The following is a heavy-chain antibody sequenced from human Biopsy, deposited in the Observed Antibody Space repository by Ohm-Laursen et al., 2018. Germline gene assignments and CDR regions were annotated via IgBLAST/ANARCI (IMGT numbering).Heavy chain of an antibody. J-gene: IGHJ4*02. Sequence: TLSLTCSVSGGSINSGGHFWGWVRQSPGKGLEWIGYIYDNGGTYYNPSLMSLVSISADTSKNQVSLRLNSVTAADTAVYYCTRVRTFGGVIGGYYFDSWGQGILVTVSS. CDR2: IYDNGGT. V-gene: IGHV4-31*01. CDR1: GGSINSGGHF. D-gene: IGHD3-16*02. CDR3: TRVRTFGGVIGGYYFDS.